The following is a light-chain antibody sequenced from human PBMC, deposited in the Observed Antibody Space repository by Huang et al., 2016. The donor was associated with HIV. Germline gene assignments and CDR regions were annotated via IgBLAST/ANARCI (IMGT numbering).Light chain of an antibody. CDR2: DAS. CDR3: HQYNNWPPTWT. CDR1: QSVSSN. Sequence: EIVMTQSPATLSVSPGERATLSCRASQSVSSNLAWFQQKPGRAPRLLMYDASISPFDIPARFSGSGSGTEFTLTISGLRSEDFAVYYCHQYNNWPPTWTFGQGTKVEIK. V-gene: IGKV3-15*01. J-gene: IGKJ1*01.